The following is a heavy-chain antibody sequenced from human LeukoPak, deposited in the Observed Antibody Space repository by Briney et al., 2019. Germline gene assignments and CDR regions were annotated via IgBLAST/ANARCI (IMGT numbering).Heavy chain of an antibody. D-gene: IGHD5-12*01. CDR2: IYYSGST. V-gene: IGHV4-59*01. Sequence: SETLSLTCTVSGGSISSYYWSWIRQPPGKGLEWIGYIYYSGSTNYNPSLKSRVTISVDTSKNQFSLKLSSVTAADTAVYYCASSGHTYWVGFYYYYMDVWGKGTTVTVSS. CDR1: GGSISSYY. J-gene: IGHJ6*03. CDR3: ASSGHTYWVGFYYYYMDV.